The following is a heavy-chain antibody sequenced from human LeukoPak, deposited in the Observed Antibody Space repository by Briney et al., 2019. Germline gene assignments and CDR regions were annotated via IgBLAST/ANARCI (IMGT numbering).Heavy chain of an antibody. D-gene: IGHD3-10*01. CDR2: IYHSGST. Sequence: PSETLSLTCAVSGGSISSGGYSWSWIRRPPGKGLEWIGYIYHSGSTYYNPSLKSRVTISVDRSKNQFSLKLSSVTAADTAVYYCARARGYYYGSGSPTLFDYWGQGTLVTVSS. J-gene: IGHJ4*02. V-gene: IGHV4-30-2*01. CDR1: GGSISSGGYS. CDR3: ARARGYYYGSGSPTLFDY.